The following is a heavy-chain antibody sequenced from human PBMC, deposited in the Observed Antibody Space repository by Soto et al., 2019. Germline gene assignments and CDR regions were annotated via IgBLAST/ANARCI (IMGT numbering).Heavy chain of an antibody. CDR1: GSSISSGGYY. CDR3: ARESGTPLTQSNLYYYDSSGYLIFDY. Sequence: SETLSLTCTVSGSSISSGGYYWSWIRQHPGKGLEWIGYIYYSGSTYYNPSLKNRVTISVDTSKNQFSLKLSSVTAADTAVYYCARESGTPLTQSNLYYYDSSGYLIFDYWGQGTLVTVSS. V-gene: IGHV4-31*03. J-gene: IGHJ4*02. CDR2: IYYSGST. D-gene: IGHD3-22*01.